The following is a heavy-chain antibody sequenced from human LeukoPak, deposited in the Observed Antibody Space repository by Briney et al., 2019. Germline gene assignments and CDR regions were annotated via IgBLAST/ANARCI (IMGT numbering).Heavy chain of an antibody. CDR2: VTSNGGST. J-gene: IGHJ4*02. CDR3: ARILAASELDY. CDR1: GFTFSSYP. D-gene: IGHD2-15*01. V-gene: IGHV3-64*01. Sequence: GGSLRLSCAASGFTFSSYPTHWVRQAPGRGLEYVSAVTSNGGSTYYANSVKGRFTISRDNSRNTLYLQMGSLRPEDMAVYYCARILAASELDYWGQGTLVTVSS.